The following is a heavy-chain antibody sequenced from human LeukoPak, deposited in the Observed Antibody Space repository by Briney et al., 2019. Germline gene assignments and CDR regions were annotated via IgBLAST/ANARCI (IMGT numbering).Heavy chain of an antibody. J-gene: IGHJ6*03. D-gene: IGHD2-2*01. CDR1: GGSISSSSYY. CDR3: ARAMPYGPPYYMDV. CDR2: IYYSGST. V-gene: IGHV4-39*07. Sequence: PSETLSLTCTVSGGSISSSSYYWGWIRQPPGKGLEWIGSIYYSGSTYYNPSLKSRVTISVDTSKNQFSLKLSSVTAADTAVYYCARAMPYGPPYYMDVWGKGTTVTVSS.